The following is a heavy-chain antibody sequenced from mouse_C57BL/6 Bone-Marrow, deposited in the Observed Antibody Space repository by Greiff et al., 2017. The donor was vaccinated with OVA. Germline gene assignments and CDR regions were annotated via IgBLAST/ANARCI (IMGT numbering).Heavy chain of an antibody. V-gene: IGHV14-4*01. J-gene: IGHJ1*03. CDR1: GFNIKDDY. D-gene: IGHD1-1*01. CDR2: IDPENGDT. CDR3: TRTTVVATGFDV. Sequence: VQLKQSGAELVRPGASVKLSCTASGFNIKDDYMHWVKQRPEQGLEWIGWIDPENGDTEYASKFQGKATITADTSSNTAYLQLSSLTSEDTAVYYCTRTTVVATGFDVWGTGTTVTVSS.